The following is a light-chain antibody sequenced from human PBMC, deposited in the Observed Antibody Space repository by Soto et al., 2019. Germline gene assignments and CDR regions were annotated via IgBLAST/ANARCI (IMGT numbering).Light chain of an antibody. Sequence: HSALTKPASVSGLPGQSITISCTRTSSDVGGYNYVSWYQQHPGKAPKLMIYDVSNRPSGVSNRFSGSKSGNTASLTISGLQAEDEADYYCSSYTSSSTLDVFGTGTKVTVL. CDR2: DVS. J-gene: IGLJ1*01. CDR3: SSYTSSSTLDV. CDR1: SSDVGGYNY. V-gene: IGLV2-14*01.